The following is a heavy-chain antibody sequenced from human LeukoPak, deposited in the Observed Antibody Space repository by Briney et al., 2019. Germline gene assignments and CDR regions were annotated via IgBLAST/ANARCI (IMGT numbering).Heavy chain of an antibody. CDR1: GGSISSGGYY. D-gene: IGHD2-2*01. V-gene: IGHV4-30-2*03. J-gene: IGHJ4*02. Sequence: PSETLSLTCTVSGGSISSGGYYWSWIRQPPGKGLEWIGYIYHSGSTYYSPSLKSRVTISVDTSKNQFSLKLNSVTAADTAVFYCARQPTGYCRSISCSHFDYWGQGTLVTVSS. CDR2: IYHSGST. CDR3: ARQPTGYCRSISCSHFDY.